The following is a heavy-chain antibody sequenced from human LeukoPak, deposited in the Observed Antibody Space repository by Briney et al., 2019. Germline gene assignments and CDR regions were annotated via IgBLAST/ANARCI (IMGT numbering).Heavy chain of an antibody. D-gene: IGHD1-26*01. CDR3: AAYHSGSYQNLDY. CDR1: GFTFTSSA. Sequence: SVKVSCKASGFTFTSSAVQWVRQARGQRLEWIGWIVVGSGNTNCAQKFQERVTITRDMSTSTAYMELSSLRSEDTAVYYCAAYHSGSYQNLDYWGQGTLVTVSS. V-gene: IGHV1-58*01. J-gene: IGHJ4*02. CDR2: IVVGSGNT.